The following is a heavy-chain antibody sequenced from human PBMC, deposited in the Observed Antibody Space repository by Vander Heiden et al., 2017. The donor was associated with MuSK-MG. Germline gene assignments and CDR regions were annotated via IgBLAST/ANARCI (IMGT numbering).Heavy chain of an antibody. CDR1: GFTFSSYA. V-gene: IGHV3-30*04. Sequence: QVQLVESGGGVVQPGRSLRLSCAASGFTFSSYAMHWVRQAPGKGLEWVAVISYDGSNKYYADSVKGRFTIFRDNSKNTLYLQMNSLRAEDTAVYYCARVMGVTTRGPMDVWGQGTTVTVSS. D-gene: IGHD4-4*01. CDR2: ISYDGSNK. CDR3: ARVMGVTTRGPMDV. J-gene: IGHJ6*02.